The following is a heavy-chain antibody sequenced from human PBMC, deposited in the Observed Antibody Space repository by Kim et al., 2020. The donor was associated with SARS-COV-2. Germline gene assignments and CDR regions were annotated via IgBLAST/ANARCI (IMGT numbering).Heavy chain of an antibody. D-gene: IGHD3-22*01. J-gene: IGHJ3*02. V-gene: IGHV4-31*03. Sequence: SETLSLTCTVSGGSISSGGYYWSWIRQLPGKGLEWLGYIYYSGSTYYNPSLKSRVTISVDTSKNQFSLKLSSVTAADTAVYYCARTPITMIVVVDAFDIWGQGTMVTVSS. CDR3: ARTPITMIVVVDAFDI. CDR1: GGSISSGGYY. CDR2: IYYSGST.